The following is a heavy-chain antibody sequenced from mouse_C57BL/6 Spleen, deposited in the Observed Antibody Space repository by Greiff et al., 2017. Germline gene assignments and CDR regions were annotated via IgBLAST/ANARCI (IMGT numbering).Heavy chain of an antibody. CDR3: AREEKSAMDY. Sequence: EVKLVESGGGLVKPGGSLKLSCAASGFTFSSYAMSWVRQTPEKRLEWVATISDGGSYTYYPDNVKGRFTISRDNAKNNLYLQMSQLKSEDTAMYYCAREEKSAMDYWGQGTSVTVSS. CDR1: GFTFSSYA. V-gene: IGHV5-4*01. J-gene: IGHJ4*01. CDR2: ISDGGSYT.